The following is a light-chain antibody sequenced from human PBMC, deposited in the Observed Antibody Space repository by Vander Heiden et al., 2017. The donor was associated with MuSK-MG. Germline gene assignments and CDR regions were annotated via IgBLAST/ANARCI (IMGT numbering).Light chain of an antibody. CDR3: QQQNNWPWT. Sequence: EIVMRQSPATLPVSPGERATLSCRASQSVSSNLAWFQQKPGKAPRLLIYGASTRATGIPARFSGSGSGTEFTLTISSLQSEDFAVYYCQQQNNWPWTFGQGTKVEIK. V-gene: IGKV3-15*01. CDR1: QSVSSN. CDR2: GAS. J-gene: IGKJ1*01.